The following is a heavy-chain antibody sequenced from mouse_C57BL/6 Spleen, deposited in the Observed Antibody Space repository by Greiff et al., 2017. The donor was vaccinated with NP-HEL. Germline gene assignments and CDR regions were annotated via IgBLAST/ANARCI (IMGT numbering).Heavy chain of an antibody. Sequence: EVQVVESGGGLVKPGGSLKLSCAASGFTFSSYAMSWVRQTPEKRLEWVATISDGGSYTYYPDNVKGRFTISRDNAKNNLYLQMSHLKSEDTAMYYCARDDMGWYFDVWGTGTTVTVSS. D-gene: IGHD1-1*02. J-gene: IGHJ1*03. CDR1: GFTFSSYA. CDR3: ARDDMGWYFDV. CDR2: ISDGGSYT. V-gene: IGHV5-4*01.